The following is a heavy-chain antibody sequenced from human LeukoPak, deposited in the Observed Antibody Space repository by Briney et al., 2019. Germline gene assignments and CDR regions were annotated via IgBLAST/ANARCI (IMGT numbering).Heavy chain of an antibody. J-gene: IGHJ4*02. Sequence: GGSLRLSCAASGFTFSSYAMSWVRQAPGKRLEWVSAISGSGGSTYYADSVKGRFTISRDNSKNTLYLQMNSLRAEDTAVYYCAKDLAYYYDSSGYFDYWGQGTLVTVSS. D-gene: IGHD3-22*01. CDR1: GFTFSSYA. CDR3: AKDLAYYYDSSGYFDY. CDR2: ISGSGGST. V-gene: IGHV3-23*01.